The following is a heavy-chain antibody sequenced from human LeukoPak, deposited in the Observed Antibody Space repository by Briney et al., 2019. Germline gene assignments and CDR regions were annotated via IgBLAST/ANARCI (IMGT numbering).Heavy chain of an antibody. CDR1: GFTFSSSA. J-gene: IGHJ3*02. D-gene: IGHD6-6*01. CDR3: AKRLVAYDAFDI. CDR2: ISGSGGST. V-gene: IGHV3-23*01. Sequence: GGSLRLSCAASGFTFSSSAMSCVRQAPGKGLEWVSTISGSGGSTYYADSVKGRFTISRDNSKNTLYLQMNSLRAEDTAAYYCAKRLVAYDAFDIWGQGTMVTVSS.